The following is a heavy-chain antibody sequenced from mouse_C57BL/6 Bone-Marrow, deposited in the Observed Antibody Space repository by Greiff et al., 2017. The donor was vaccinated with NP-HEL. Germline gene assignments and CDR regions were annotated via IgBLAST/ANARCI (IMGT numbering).Heavy chain of an antibody. CDR3: ASSDYYGSSYYFDY. D-gene: IGHD1-1*01. CDR2: IYPRDGST. J-gene: IGHJ2*01. V-gene: IGHV1-85*01. CDR1: GYTFTSYD. Sequence: QVQLQQSGPELVKPGASVKLSCKASGYTFTSYDINWVKQRPGQGLEWIGWIYPRDGSTKYNEKFKGKATLTVDTSSSTAYMELHSLTSEDSAVYFCASSDYYGSSYYFDYWGQGTTLTVSS.